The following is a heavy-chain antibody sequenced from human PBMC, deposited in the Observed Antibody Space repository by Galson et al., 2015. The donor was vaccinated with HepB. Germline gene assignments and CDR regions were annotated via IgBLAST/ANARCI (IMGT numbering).Heavy chain of an antibody. CDR2: MNPNSGNT. D-gene: IGHD3-3*01. CDR3: ARGPRGAYDFWSGYYLYYYYYYMDV. Sequence: SVKVSCKASGYTFTSYDINWVRQATGQGLEWMGWMNPNSGNTGYAQKFQGRVTMTRNTSISTAYMELSSLRSEDTAVYYCARGPRGAYDFWSGYYLYYYYYYMDVWGKGTTVTVSS. J-gene: IGHJ6*03. CDR1: GYTFTSYD. V-gene: IGHV1-8*01.